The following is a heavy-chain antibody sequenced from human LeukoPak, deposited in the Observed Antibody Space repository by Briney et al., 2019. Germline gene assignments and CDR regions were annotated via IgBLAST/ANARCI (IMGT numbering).Heavy chain of an antibody. V-gene: IGHV3-23*01. CDR1: GLTFSGYA. CDR2: FSGSGGST. J-gene: IGHJ4*02. CDR3: ARDEFYYYDSSGYPVDY. D-gene: IGHD3-22*01. Sequence: GASLRLSCAASGLTFSGYAMGWVRQAPGTVLPRVSPFSGSGGSTYYADSVKGRFTISRDNSKNTLYLQMNSLRAEDTAVYYCARDEFYYYDSSGYPVDYWGQGTLVTVSS.